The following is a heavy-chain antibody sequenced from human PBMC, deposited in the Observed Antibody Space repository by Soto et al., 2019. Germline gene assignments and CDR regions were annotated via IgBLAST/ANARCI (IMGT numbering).Heavy chain of an antibody. CDR1: GGSISSSSYY. D-gene: IGHD2-2*01. CDR3: ARWHCSSTSCYDSTDNWFDP. V-gene: IGHV4-61*05. Sequence: SETLSLTCTVSGGSISSSSYYWGWIRQPPGKGLEWIGYIYYSGSTNYNPSLKSRVTISVDTSKNQFSLKLSSVTAADTAVYYCARWHCSSTSCYDSTDNWFDPWGQGTLVTVSS. J-gene: IGHJ5*02. CDR2: IYYSGST.